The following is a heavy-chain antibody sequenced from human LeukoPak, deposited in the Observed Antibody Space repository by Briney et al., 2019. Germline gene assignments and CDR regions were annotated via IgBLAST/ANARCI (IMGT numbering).Heavy chain of an antibody. CDR1: GYTFTGYY. J-gene: IGHJ6*02. Sequence: GASVKVSCTASGYTFTGYYMHWVRQAPGQGLEWMGWINPNSGGTNYAQKFQGRVTMTRDTSISTAYMELSRLRSDDTAVYYCARAFYYYYGMDVWGQGTTVTVSS. CDR2: INPNSGGT. V-gene: IGHV1-2*02. CDR3: ARAFYYYYGMDV.